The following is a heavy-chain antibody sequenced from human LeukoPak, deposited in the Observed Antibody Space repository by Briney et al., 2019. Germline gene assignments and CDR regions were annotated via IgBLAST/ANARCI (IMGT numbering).Heavy chain of an antibody. J-gene: IGHJ6*02. V-gene: IGHV3-43*02. Sequence: GGSLRLSCAATGFTFDDYAMHWVRQVPGKGLEWVSLISGDGGSTYYADSVKGRFTISRDNSKNSLYLQMNSLRTEDTALYYCAKEGSPYYDILTGYYSLGMDVWGQGTTVTVSS. D-gene: IGHD3-9*01. CDR3: AKEGSPYYDILTGYYSLGMDV. CDR2: ISGDGGST. CDR1: GFTFDDYA.